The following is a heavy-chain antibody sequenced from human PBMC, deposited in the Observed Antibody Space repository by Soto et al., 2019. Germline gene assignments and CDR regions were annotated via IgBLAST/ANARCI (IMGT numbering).Heavy chain of an antibody. CDR3: ARVDGNWNYAALDI. J-gene: IGHJ3*02. Sequence: ASVKVSCKASGYTFASYGISWVRQAPGQGLEWMGWISAYNGNTNYAQKLQGRVTMTTDTSTSTAYMELRSLRSDDTAVYYCARVDGNWNYAALDIWGQGTMVTVSS. D-gene: IGHD1-7*01. V-gene: IGHV1-18*01. CDR1: GYTFASYG. CDR2: ISAYNGNT.